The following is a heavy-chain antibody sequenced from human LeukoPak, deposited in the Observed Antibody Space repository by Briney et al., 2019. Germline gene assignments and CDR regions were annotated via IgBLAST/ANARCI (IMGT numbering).Heavy chain of an antibody. CDR3: AKGPYSSSWYHFDY. CDR1: GFTFSSYS. CDR2: ISSSGSYI. Sequence: PGGSLRLSCAASGFTFSSYSMNWVRQAPGKGLEWVSSISSSGSYIYYADSVKGRFSISKDNSKNTLFLQMNSLRAEDTAIYYCAKGPYSSSWYHFDYWGQGTQVTVSS. V-gene: IGHV3-21*04. J-gene: IGHJ4*02. D-gene: IGHD6-13*01.